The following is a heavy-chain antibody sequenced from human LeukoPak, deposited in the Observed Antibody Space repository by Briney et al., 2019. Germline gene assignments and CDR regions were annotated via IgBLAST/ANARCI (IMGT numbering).Heavy chain of an antibody. D-gene: IGHD1-26*01. CDR3: ASSIVGNYYFDY. CDR1: GFTFNSYA. CDR2: IYYSGST. V-gene: IGHV4-39*01. Sequence: PGGSLRLSCAASGFTFNSYAMSWVRQAPGKGLEWIGSIYYSGSTYYNPSPKSRVTLSVDTSKNQFSLKLSSVTAADTAVYYCASSIVGNYYFDYWGQGTLVTVSS. J-gene: IGHJ4*02.